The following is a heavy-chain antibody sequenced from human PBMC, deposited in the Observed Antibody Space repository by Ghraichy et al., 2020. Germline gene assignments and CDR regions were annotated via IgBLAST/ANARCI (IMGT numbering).Heavy chain of an antibody. J-gene: IGHJ6*02. CDR1: GGSISSGGYY. CDR3: ARDPSLGRYDFWSGREYGMDG. CDR2: IYYSGST. D-gene: IGHD3-3*01. V-gene: IGHV4-31*03. Sequence: SETLSLTCTVSGGSISSGGYYWSWIRQHPGKGLEWIGYIYYSGSTYYNPSLKSRVTISVDTSKNQFSLKLSSVTAADTAVYYCARDPSLGRYDFWSGREYGMDGWGQGTTVTVSS.